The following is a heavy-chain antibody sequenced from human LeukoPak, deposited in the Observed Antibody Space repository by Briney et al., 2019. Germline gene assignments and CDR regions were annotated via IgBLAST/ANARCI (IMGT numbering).Heavy chain of an antibody. D-gene: IGHD1-26*01. CDR2: VFYSGTT. CDR3: ARHSLEWELLGTDAFDI. J-gene: IGHJ3*02. V-gene: IGHV4-59*08. Sequence: SETLSLTCTVSSGSMRDYHWSWIRQPPGEGLEWLGHVFYSGTTNYNASLMSRLTISLDTTKNQFSLDLDSVTAADTATYYCARHSLEWELLGTDAFDIWGQGTMVAVSS. CDR1: SGSMRDYH.